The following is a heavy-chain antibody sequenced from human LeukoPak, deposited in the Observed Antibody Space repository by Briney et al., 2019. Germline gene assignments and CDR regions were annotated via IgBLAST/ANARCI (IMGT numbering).Heavy chain of an antibody. J-gene: IGHJ3*02. CDR2: ISSSSSYI. V-gene: IGHV3-21*01. D-gene: IGHD6-6*01. Sequence: PGGSLRLSCAASGITFSSYSMNWVRQAPGKGLEWVSSISSSSSYIYYADSVKGRFTISRDNAKNSLYLQMNSLRAEDTAVYYCARTLAARGAFDIWGQGTMVTVSS. CDR1: GITFSSYS. CDR3: ARTLAARGAFDI.